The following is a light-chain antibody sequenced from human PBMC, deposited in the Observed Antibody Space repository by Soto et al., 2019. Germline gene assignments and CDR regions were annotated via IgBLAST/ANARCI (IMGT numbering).Light chain of an antibody. V-gene: IGLV1-47*02. CDR1: SSNIGSNY. J-gene: IGLJ3*02. CDR2: DDT. Sequence: QSVLTQPPSASGTPGQRVTISCSGSSSNIGSNYVYWYRQFPGTTPKLLIFDDTQRASGVPDRVSGSNSGTSASLAISGLRSEDAADYYCSVWDTSLSGWAFGGGTQLTVL. CDR3: SVWDTSLSGWA.